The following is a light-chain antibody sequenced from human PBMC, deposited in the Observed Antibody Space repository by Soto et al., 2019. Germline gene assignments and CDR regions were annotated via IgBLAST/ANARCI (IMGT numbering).Light chain of an antibody. CDR2: GNS. V-gene: IGLV1-40*01. CDR1: SSNIGAGYD. CDR3: QSYDSSLSAFYV. J-gene: IGLJ1*01. Sequence: QSVLTQPPSVTGAPGQRVTISCTGSSSNIGAGYDVHWYQQLPGTAPKLLIYGNSNRPSGVPDRFSGSKSGTSASLAITGLQADDEVDYYCQSYDSSLSAFYVFGTGTKVTVL.